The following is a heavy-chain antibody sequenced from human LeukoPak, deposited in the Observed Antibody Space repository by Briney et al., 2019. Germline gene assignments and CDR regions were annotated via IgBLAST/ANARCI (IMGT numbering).Heavy chain of an antibody. CDR3: ARDFLFSATAMGYFDY. D-gene: IGHD5-18*01. J-gene: IGHJ4*02. Sequence: PSETLSLTCAVSGYSISSGYYWGWIRQPPGKGLEWIGSIYHSGSTYYNPSLKSRVTISVDTSKNQFSLKLSSVTAVDTAVYYCARDFLFSATAMGYFDYWGQGTLVTVSS. CDR1: GYSISSGYY. V-gene: IGHV4-38-2*02. CDR2: IYHSGST.